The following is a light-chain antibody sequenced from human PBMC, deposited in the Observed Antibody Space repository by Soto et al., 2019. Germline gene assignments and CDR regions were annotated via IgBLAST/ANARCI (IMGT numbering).Light chain of an antibody. Sequence: EIVMTQYTATLSVYPGERATLSCRASQSVSSNLAWYQQKPGQAPRLLIHGASTRATGIPARFSGSGSGTEFTLTINSLQSEDFAVYYCQQYNKWPLTFGGGTTVEIK. J-gene: IGKJ4*01. CDR3: QQYNKWPLT. CDR1: QSVSSN. CDR2: GAS. V-gene: IGKV3-15*01.